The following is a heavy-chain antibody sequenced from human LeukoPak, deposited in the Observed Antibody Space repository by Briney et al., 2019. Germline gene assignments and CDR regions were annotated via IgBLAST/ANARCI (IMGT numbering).Heavy chain of an antibody. CDR2: ISSSGSTI. D-gene: IGHD2-8*01. Sequence: GGSLRLSCAASGFTFSDYYMSLIRQAPGKGLEWVSYISSSGSTIYYADSVKGRFTISRDNAKNSLYLQMNSLRAEDTAVYYCARARRMLYEYTYFDYWGQGTLVTVPS. V-gene: IGHV3-11*04. CDR3: ARARRMLYEYTYFDY. CDR1: GFTFSDYY. J-gene: IGHJ4*02.